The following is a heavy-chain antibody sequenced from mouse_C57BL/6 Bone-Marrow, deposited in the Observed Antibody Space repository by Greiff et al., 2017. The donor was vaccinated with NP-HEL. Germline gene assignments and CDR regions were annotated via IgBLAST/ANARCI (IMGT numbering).Heavy chain of an antibody. Sequence: EVKLEESGGGLVKPGGSLKLSCAASGFTFSDYGMHWVRQAPEKGLEWVSYISSGSSTIYYADTVKGRFTISRDNAKNTLFLQMTSLRFEDTAMYYCARRSFAYWGQGTLVTVSA. CDR3: ARRSFAY. V-gene: IGHV5-17*01. CDR2: ISSGSSTI. J-gene: IGHJ3*01. CDR1: GFTFSDYG.